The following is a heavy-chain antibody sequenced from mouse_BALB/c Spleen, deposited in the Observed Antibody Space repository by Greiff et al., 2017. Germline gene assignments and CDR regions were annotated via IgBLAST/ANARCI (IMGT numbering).Heavy chain of an antibody. Sequence: VQLLESGPGLVAPSQSLSITCTVSGFSLSRYSVHWVRQPPGKGLEWLGMIWGGGSTDYNSALKSRLSISKNNSKSQVILKMNSLQTDDTAMYYYARNYYGSSYYFDYWGQGTTLTVSS. CDR2: IWGGGST. CDR3: ARNYYGSSYYFDY. D-gene: IGHD1-1*01. J-gene: IGHJ2*01. CDR1: GFSLSRYS. V-gene: IGHV2-6-4*01.